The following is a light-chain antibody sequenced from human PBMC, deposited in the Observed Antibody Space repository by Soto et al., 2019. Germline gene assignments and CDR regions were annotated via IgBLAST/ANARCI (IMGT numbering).Light chain of an antibody. V-gene: IGKV4-1*01. CDR1: QSVLYSSNNKNF. Sequence: DIVMTQSPDYLAVSLVERATINCKSSQSVLYSSNNKNFLAWYQQKPGQPPKLLIYWASTRESVFPDRFSGIVSGKNYTFTISSLQSEDVAVYYCQQYYSTPPYTFGQGTKLEIK. CDR2: WAS. J-gene: IGKJ2*01. CDR3: QQYYSTPPYT.